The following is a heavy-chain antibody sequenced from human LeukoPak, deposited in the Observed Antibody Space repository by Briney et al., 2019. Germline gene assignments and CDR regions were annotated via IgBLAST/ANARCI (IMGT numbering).Heavy chain of an antibody. D-gene: IGHD1-26*01. Sequence: GTSLRHSCAASGFAFTTYGMHWVRQAPLKGLEWVAAISYDGRNQNYADSVKGRFTIFRDNSQNTLYLQMNSLRAEDTALYYCVKDRTINGRSSPFDSWGQGTLVTVSS. CDR2: ISYDGRNQ. J-gene: IGHJ4*02. CDR1: GFAFTTYG. CDR3: VKDRTINGRSSPFDS. V-gene: IGHV3-30*18.